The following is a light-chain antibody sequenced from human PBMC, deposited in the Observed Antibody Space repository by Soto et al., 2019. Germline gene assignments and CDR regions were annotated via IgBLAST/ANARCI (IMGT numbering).Light chain of an antibody. CDR1: QSVGSN. V-gene: IGKV3-15*01. J-gene: IGKJ4*01. CDR3: QQYNDSPLT. CDR2: GAS. Sequence: EIVMTQDPATLSVSPGDGATLSCRASQSVGSNLAWYQQKPGQAPRLLVSGASTRATGIPARFSGSGSGTEFTLTISSLQSEDSAVYYCQQYNDSPLTFGGGAKVDIK.